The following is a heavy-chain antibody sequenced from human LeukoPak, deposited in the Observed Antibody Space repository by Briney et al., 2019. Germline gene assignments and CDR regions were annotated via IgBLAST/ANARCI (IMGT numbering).Heavy chain of an antibody. Sequence: ASVKVSCKASGYTFTSYDINWVRQATGQGLEWMGWMNPNSGNTGYAQKFQGRVTMTRNTSISTAYMELSSLRSEDTAVYYCARLSFYSSSWFDDAFDIWGQGTMVTVSS. D-gene: IGHD6-13*01. CDR2: MNPNSGNT. CDR3: ARLSFYSSSWFDDAFDI. J-gene: IGHJ3*02. V-gene: IGHV1-8*01. CDR1: GYTFTSYD.